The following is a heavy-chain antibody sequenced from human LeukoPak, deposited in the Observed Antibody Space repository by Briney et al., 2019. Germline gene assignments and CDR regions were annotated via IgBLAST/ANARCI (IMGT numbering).Heavy chain of an antibody. J-gene: IGHJ5*02. CDR3: ARMFNWHHSSATGAPET. V-gene: IGHV4-39*01. Sequence: SSETLSLTCTVSGGSISGSPFHWGWIRQPPGKGLEWVGRLYLSGTTYYNPSHKSRVSISVDTSENQFSLKLTSLTAADTAVYYCARMFNWHHSSATGAPETWGQGTQVTVFS. CDR2: LYLSGTT. D-gene: IGHD7-27*01. CDR1: GGSISGSPFH.